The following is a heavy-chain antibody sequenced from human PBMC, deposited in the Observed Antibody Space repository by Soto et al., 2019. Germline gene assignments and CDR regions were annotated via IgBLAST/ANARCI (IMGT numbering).Heavy chain of an antibody. J-gene: IGHJ6*02. CDR2: ISSSGGTK. CDR1: GFTFSDYY. CDR3: ARDRRYSGYDQAGMDV. V-gene: IGHV3-11*01. Sequence: GGSLRLSCAASGFTFSDYYMSWIRQAPGKGLEWVSYISSSGGTKYYAGSVKGRFTISRDNAKNSLYLQMNSLRAEDTAVYYCARDRRYSGYDQAGMDVWGQGTTVTVSS. D-gene: IGHD5-12*01.